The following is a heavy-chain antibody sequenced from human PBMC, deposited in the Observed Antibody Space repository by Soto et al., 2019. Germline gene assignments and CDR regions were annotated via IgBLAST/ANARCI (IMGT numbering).Heavy chain of an antibody. D-gene: IGHD3-22*01. CDR3: AGLYHYDSSGYYGY. V-gene: IGHV1-46*01. J-gene: IGHJ4*02. CDR1: GNSFTTYY. Sequence: AAVKVSCKASGNSFTTYYMHWVRQAPGQGLEWMGIINPSGGRTTYAQKFQGRVTMTRDTSTSTFHMELSSLTSEDTAVYYCAGLYHYDSSGYYGYWGQGTLVTVSS. CDR2: INPSGGRT.